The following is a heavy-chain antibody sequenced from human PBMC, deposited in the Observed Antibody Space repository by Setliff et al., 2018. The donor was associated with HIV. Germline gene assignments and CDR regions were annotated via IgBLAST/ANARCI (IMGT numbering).Heavy chain of an antibody. D-gene: IGHD2-15*01. Sequence: GASVKVSCKASGYSFISHDINWVRQAPGQGLEWMGRISIYNGNVNTAPKFQGRVTMTTDTSTNTAYLELRSLRSDDTAVYYCARVRTLDTPVDAFDIWGQGTMVTVSS. V-gene: IGHV1-18*01. J-gene: IGHJ3*02. CDR2: ISIYNGNV. CDR1: GYSFISHD. CDR3: ARVRTLDTPVDAFDI.